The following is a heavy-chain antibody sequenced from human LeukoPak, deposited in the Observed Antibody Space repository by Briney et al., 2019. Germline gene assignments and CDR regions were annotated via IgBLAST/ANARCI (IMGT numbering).Heavy chain of an antibody. Sequence: GASVKVSCKASGGTFSSYAISWVRQAPGQGLEWMGGIIPIFGTANYAQKFQGRVTMTEDTSTDTAYMELSSLRSEDTAVYYCATGSRSGYDYYYYGMDVWGQGTTVTVSS. CDR3: ATGSRSGYDYYYYGMDV. CDR2: IIPIFGTA. D-gene: IGHD5-12*01. V-gene: IGHV1-69*06. J-gene: IGHJ6*02. CDR1: GGTFSSYA.